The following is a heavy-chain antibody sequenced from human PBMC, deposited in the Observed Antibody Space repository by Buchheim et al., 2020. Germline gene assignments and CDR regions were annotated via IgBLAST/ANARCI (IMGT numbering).Heavy chain of an antibody. CDR3: ARGLGGSGSYYNGGWFDP. CDR1: GFTFSSYW. D-gene: IGHD3-10*01. Sequence: EVQLVESGGGLVQPGGSLRLSCAASGFTFSSYWMHWVRQAPGKGLVWVSRINSDGSSTSYADSVKGRFTISRDNAKNTLYLQMNSLRAVDTAVYYCARGLGGSGSYYNGGWFDPWGQGTL. J-gene: IGHJ5*02. CDR2: INSDGSST. V-gene: IGHV3-74*01.